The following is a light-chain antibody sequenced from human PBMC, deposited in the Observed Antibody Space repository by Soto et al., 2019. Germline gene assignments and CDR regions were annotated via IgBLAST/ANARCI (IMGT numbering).Light chain of an antibody. V-gene: IGLV1-40*01. CDR3: QSYDSSLSVVV. Sequence: QSVLTQPPSVSGAPGQRVTIPCTGSSSNIGAGYDVHWYHQLPGTAPKLLIYGNSNRPSGVPDRFSGSKSGTSASLAITGLQAEDEADYYCQSYDSSLSVVVFGGGTKRPS. CDR2: GNS. CDR1: SSNIGAGYD. J-gene: IGLJ2*01.